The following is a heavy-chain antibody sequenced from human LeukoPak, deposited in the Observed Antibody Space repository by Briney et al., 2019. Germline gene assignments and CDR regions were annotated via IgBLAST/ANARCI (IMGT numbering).Heavy chain of an antibody. J-gene: IGHJ4*02. CDR1: GGSFSGYY. D-gene: IGHD4-17*01. Sequence: PSETLSLTCAVYGGSFSGYYWSWIRQPPGKGLEWIGEINHSGSTNYNPSLKSRVTISVGTSKNQFSLKLSSVTAADTAVYYCARGLGYGDYVPNYWGQGTLVTVSS. V-gene: IGHV4-34*01. CDR3: ARGLGYGDYVPNY. CDR2: INHSGST.